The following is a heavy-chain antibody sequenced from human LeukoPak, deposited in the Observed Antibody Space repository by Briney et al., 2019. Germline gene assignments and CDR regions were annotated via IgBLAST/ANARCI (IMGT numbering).Heavy chain of an antibody. CDR1: GFTFSSYG. D-gene: IGHD3-22*01. Sequence: GGSLRLSCAASGFTFSSYGMHWVRQAPGKGLEWVAFIRYDGSNKYYADSVKGRFTISRDNSKNTLYLQMNSLRAEDTAVDYCAKDLDYDSSGYYGLDYWGQGTLVTVSS. CDR2: IRYDGSNK. V-gene: IGHV3-30*02. J-gene: IGHJ4*02. CDR3: AKDLDYDSSGYYGLDY.